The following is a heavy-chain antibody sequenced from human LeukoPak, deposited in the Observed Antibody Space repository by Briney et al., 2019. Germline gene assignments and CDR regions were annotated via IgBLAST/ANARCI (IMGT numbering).Heavy chain of an antibody. D-gene: IGHD1-26*01. Sequence: ASVKVSCKAFGYTFTRYGVSWVRQAPGQGLEWIGWISGSNGNTNYAQNFQGRVTMTTDSSTSTAYMELRSLRSDDTAVYYCVRSGRGTYFDYWGQGTLVTVSS. V-gene: IGHV1-18*01. CDR1: GYTFTRYG. CDR2: ISGSNGNT. J-gene: IGHJ4*02. CDR3: VRSGRGTYFDY.